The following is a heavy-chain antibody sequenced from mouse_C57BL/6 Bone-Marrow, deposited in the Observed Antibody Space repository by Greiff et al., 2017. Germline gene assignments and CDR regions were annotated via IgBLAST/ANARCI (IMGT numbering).Heavy chain of an antibody. V-gene: IGHV1-4*01. J-gene: IGHJ2*01. CDR2: INPSSGYT. CDR1: GYTFTSYT. D-gene: IGHD4-1*01. Sequence: QVQLQQSGAELARPGASVKMSCKASGYTFTSYTMHWVKQRPGQGLEWIGYINPSSGYTKYNQKFKDKATLTADKSSSTAYMQLSSLTSEDSAVYYCARKRTGTVDYWGQGTTLTVSS. CDR3: ARKRTGTVDY.